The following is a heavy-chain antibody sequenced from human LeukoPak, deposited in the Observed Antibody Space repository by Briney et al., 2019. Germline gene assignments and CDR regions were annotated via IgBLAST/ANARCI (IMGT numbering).Heavy chain of an antibody. CDR3: ARGLAEERPLDY. J-gene: IGHJ4*02. CDR2: ISSTSSTI. V-gene: IGHV3-48*04. Sequence: TGGSLRLSCVASGFTFSSFSMDWVRQAPGKGLEWVSYISSTSSTIYYADSVQGRFTSPRDNAKNSLYLQMNSLRAEDTAVYYCARGLAEERPLDYWGQGTLVTVSS. D-gene: IGHD5-24*01. CDR1: GFTFSSFS.